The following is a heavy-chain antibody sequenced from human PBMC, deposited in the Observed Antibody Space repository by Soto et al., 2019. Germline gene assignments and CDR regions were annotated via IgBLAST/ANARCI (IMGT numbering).Heavy chain of an antibody. CDR3: ARPLYAHWAFGI. Sequence: QLLESGPGLVKPSETLSLSCTVSGDSMTISDFLWGWVRQSQGKGLEWIGGIYYSGSAYYNPSLVSRATLSVDTSRNQFFLSVTSVTAADTAVYYCARPLYAHWAFGIWGQGKLVTVSS. D-gene: IGHD2-2*01. CDR1: GDSMTISDFL. J-gene: IGHJ3*02. V-gene: IGHV4-39*01. CDR2: IYYSGSA.